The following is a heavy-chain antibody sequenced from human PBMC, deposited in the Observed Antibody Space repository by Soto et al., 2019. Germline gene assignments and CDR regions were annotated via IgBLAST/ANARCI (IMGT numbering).Heavy chain of an antibody. CDR3: ARGDRSFDP. J-gene: IGHJ5*02. CDR1: WLPFQSYL. D-gene: IGHD2-21*02. Sequence: GSLILFFATFWLPFQSYLMDWVRQAPGEGLVWVSRINSDGTSTSYADSVKGRFTISRDNAKTTLYLHMNSLRAEDTAVYDCARGDRSFDPWGEGTLLT. CDR2: INSDGTST. V-gene: IGHV3-74*01.